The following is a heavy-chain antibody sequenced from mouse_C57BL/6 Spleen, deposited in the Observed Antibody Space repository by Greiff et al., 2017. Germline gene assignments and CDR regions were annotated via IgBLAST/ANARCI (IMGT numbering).Heavy chain of an antibody. Sequence: EVQLVESGGGLVKPGGSLKLSCAASGFTFSDYGMHWVRQAPGTGLEWVAYMSSGSSTTYYADTVKGRFTISRDNAKNTLFLQMTGLRSEDTAMYYCARVTSGAMDYWGQGTSVTVSS. CDR3: ARVTSGAMDY. CDR1: GFTFSDYG. CDR2: MSSGSSTT. V-gene: IGHV5-17*01. J-gene: IGHJ4*01. D-gene: IGHD2-13*01.